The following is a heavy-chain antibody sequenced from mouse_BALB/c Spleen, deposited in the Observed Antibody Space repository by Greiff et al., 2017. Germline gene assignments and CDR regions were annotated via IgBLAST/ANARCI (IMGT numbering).Heavy chain of an antibody. D-gene: IGHD1-3*01. CDR2: INPYNGDT. V-gene: IGHV1-20*02. CDR3: ARRSGNYYAMDY. J-gene: IGHJ4*01. CDR1: GYSFTGYF. Sequence: VQLQQSGPELVKPRASVKISCKASGYSFTGYFMNWVMQSHGKSLEWIGRINPYNGDTFYNQKFKGKATLTVDKSSSTAHMELRSLASEDSAVYYCARRSGNYYAMDYWGQGTSVTVSS.